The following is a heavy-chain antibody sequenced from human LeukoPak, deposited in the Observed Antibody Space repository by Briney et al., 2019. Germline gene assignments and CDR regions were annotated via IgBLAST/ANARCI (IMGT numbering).Heavy chain of an antibody. CDR1: GFTFNNAW. CDR2: IKSKTDGGTT. J-gene: IGHJ4*02. CDR3: TTDGSVLWFGEFNY. V-gene: IGHV3-15*01. D-gene: IGHD3-10*01. Sequence: GGSLRLSCAASGFTFNNAWMSWVRQAPGKGLEWVGRIKSKTDGGTTDYGAPVKGRFTISRDDSKNTLYLQMNSLKTEDTAVYYCTTDGSVLWFGEFNYWGQGTLVTVSS.